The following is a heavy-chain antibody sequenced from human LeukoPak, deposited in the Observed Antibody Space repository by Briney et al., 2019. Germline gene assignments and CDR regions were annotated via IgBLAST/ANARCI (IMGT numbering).Heavy chain of an antibody. V-gene: IGHV3-15*01. CDR3: ATVAYGGYSGY. CDR1: GFPFSDAW. CDR2: IKSKTDGGTT. Sequence: GGSLRLSCAASGFPFSDAWMSWVRQAPGKGLEWVGHIKSKTDGGTTDYAAPVKDRFTISRDDSKNTLYLQMNSLKTEDTAVYYCATVAYGGYSGYWGQGTLVTVSS. D-gene: IGHD4-23*01. J-gene: IGHJ4*02.